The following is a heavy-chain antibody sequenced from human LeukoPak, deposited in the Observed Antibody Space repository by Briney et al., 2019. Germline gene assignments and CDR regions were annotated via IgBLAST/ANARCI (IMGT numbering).Heavy chain of an antibody. J-gene: IGHJ4*02. CDR1: GGTFSSYA. D-gene: IGHD6-13*01. Sequence: ASVKVSCKASGGTFSSYAISWVRQAPGQGLEWMGRIIPIFGTANYAQKFQGRVTITTDESTSTAYMELSSLRSEDTAVYYCARGSLVSSSWFFDYRGQGTLVTVSS. CDR3: ARGSLVSSSWFFDY. CDR2: IIPIFGTA. V-gene: IGHV1-69*05.